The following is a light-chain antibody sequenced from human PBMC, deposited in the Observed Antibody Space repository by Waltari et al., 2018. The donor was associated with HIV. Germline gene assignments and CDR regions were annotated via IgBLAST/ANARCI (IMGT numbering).Light chain of an antibody. CDR3: NSRDKSGNFVV. Sequence: SSELTQDPAVTLALGPTVRITCHGISLTTYDPTWYQQKSGQAPLLVIFDKNNRPSGIPDRFSGSSSGNTASLTITGTQAEDEGDYYCNSRDKSGNFVVFGGGTKLTVL. V-gene: IGLV3-19*01. J-gene: IGLJ2*01. CDR1: SLTTYD. CDR2: DKN.